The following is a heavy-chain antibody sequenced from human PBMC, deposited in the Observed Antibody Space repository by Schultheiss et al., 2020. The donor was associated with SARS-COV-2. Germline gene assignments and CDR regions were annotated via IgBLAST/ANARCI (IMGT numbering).Heavy chain of an antibody. D-gene: IGHD4-17*01. CDR3: ARDYGDYYYGMDV. Sequence: ASVKVSCKASGYTFTNYAIHWVRQAPGQSLEWMGWINAGNGNTKYSQKLQGRVTITRDTSASTAYMELSSLRSEDTAVYYCARDYGDYYYGMDVWGQGTTVTVSS. CDR2: INAGNGNT. V-gene: IGHV1-3*01. CDR1: GYTFTNYA. J-gene: IGHJ6*02.